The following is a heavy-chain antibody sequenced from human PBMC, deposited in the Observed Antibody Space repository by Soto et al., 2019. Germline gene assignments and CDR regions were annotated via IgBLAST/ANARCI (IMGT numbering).Heavy chain of an antibody. J-gene: IGHJ3*02. CDR1: GGSISSGGYY. Sequence: QVQLQESGPGLVKPSQTLSLTCTVSGGSISSGGYYWSWIRQHPGKGLEWIGYIYYSGSTYYNPSLKSRVTISVDTSKNQCALKLSSVTAADTAVYYCARVGRYSYGWAFDIWGQGTMVTVSS. V-gene: IGHV4-31*03. CDR3: ARVGRYSYGWAFDI. D-gene: IGHD5-18*01. CDR2: IYYSGST.